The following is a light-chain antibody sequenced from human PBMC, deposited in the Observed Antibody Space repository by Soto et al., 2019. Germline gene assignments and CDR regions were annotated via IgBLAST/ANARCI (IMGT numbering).Light chain of an antibody. V-gene: IGKV1-5*01. Sequence: DIRATQSPPTLSSSVGDTVTIPCRASQTITTWMAWYQQKPGKAPKLLVYDASTLQSGVATRFSGSGSGTEFTLIISGLQPEDSATYYCQQYTNTNNPWMFGQGTKVDIK. CDR2: DAS. CDR1: QTITTW. J-gene: IGKJ1*01. CDR3: QQYTNTNNPWM.